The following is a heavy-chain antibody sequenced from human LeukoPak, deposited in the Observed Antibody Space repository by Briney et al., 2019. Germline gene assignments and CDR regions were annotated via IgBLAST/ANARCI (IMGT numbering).Heavy chain of an antibody. CDR2: MYLSGTT. CDR1: GDSINSLDL. V-gene: IGHV4-4*02. D-gene: IGHD3-22*01. Sequence: SETLSLTCTVSGDSINSLDLWSWVRQPPGKGLEWIGEMYLSGTTHSNPSVKSRATISIDKSKNQFFLNLSSVTAADTAVYYCAGLVGRYSSGLYYYYFDYWGQGTLVTVSS. J-gene: IGHJ4*02. CDR3: AGLVGRYSSGLYYYYFDY.